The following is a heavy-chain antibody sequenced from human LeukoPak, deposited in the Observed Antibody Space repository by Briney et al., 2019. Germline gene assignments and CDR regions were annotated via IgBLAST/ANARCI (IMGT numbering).Heavy chain of an antibody. Sequence: GGSLRLSCAASGFTFSSYWMIWVRQAPGMGLEWVANIKQDGSEKNYVDSVKGRFTISRDNAKNSLFLQMNSLRAEDTAVYYCARDADPIVQYGSNWYDALDIWGQGTMVTVSS. CDR2: IKQDGSEK. J-gene: IGHJ3*02. CDR1: GFTFSSYW. D-gene: IGHD6-13*01. V-gene: IGHV3-7*01. CDR3: ARDADPIVQYGSNWYDALDI.